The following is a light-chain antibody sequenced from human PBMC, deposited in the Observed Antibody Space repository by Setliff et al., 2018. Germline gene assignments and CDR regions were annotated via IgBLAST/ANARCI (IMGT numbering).Light chain of an antibody. CDR3: CSYGGSSNVV. J-gene: IGLJ3*02. CDR2: EVS. V-gene: IGLV2-23*02. CDR1: STDVGSYIY. Sequence: QSVLAQPASVSGSPRQSITISCTGTSTDVGSYIYVSWYRQYPGQAPTLLIYEVSKRPLGVSNRFFGSKSGNTASLTISGLQAEDEADYYCCSYGGSSNVVFGGGTQLTVL.